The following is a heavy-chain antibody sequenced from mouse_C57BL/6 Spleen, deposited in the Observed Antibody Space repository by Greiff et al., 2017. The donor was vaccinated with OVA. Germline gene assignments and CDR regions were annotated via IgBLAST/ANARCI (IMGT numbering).Heavy chain of an antibody. CDR3: ARDGSSLSYFDY. J-gene: IGHJ2*01. CDR1: GYTFTDYY. CDR2: INPYNGGT. D-gene: IGHD1-1*01. V-gene: IGHV1-19*01. Sequence: VQLQQSGPVLVKPGASVKMSCKASGYTFTDYYMNWVKQSHGKSLEWIGVINPYNGGTSYNQKFKGKATLTVDKSSSTAYMELNSLTSEDSAVYYCARDGSSLSYFDYWGQGTTLTVSS.